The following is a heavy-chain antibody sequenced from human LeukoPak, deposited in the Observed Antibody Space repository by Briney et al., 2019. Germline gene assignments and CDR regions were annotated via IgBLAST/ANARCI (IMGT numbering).Heavy chain of an antibody. CDR1: GFTFSSYS. CDR2: ISSSSSYI. CDR3: AKAIYSSSRMDV. D-gene: IGHD6-13*01. V-gene: IGHV3-21*04. J-gene: IGHJ6*02. Sequence: GGSLRLSCAASGFTFSSYSMNWVRQAPGKGLEWVSSISSSSSYIYYADSVKGRFTISRDNSKSTLYLQMNSLRAEDTAVYYCAKAIYSSSRMDVWGQGTTVTVSS.